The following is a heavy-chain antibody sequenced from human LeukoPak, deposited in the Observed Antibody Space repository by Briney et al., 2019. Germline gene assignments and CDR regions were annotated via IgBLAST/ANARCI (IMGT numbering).Heavy chain of an antibody. CDR3: ARDSAYYYDGSGDYRPFDY. J-gene: IGHJ4*02. CDR1: GYTFTSYY. D-gene: IGHD3-22*01. Sequence: ASVKVSCKASGYTFTSYYIHWVRQAPGQGLEWMGWINPHSGGTNYAQKFQGRVTMTADTSTSTAYMELTNLRSDDTAVYYCARDSAYYYDGSGDYRPFDYWGQGTLVAVSS. CDR2: INPHSGGT. V-gene: IGHV1-2*02.